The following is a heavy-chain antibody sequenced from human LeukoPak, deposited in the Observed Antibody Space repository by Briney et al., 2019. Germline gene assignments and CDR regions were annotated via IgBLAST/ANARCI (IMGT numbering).Heavy chain of an antibody. Sequence: SETLSLTCTVSGGSISSSSYYWGWIRQPPGKGLEWIGSIYYSGSTYYNPSLKSRVTISVDTSKNQFSLKLSSVTAADTAVYYCARDGRIRGMDVWGQGTTVTVSS. D-gene: IGHD2-15*01. V-gene: IGHV4-39*07. CDR3: ARDGRIRGMDV. J-gene: IGHJ6*02. CDR2: IYYSGST. CDR1: GGSISSSSYY.